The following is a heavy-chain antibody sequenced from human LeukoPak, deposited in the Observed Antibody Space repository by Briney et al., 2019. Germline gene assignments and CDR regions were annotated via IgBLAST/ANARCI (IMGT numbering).Heavy chain of an antibody. J-gene: IGHJ3*02. V-gene: IGHV1-18*01. CDR2: ISAYNGKT. D-gene: IGHD6-13*01. Sequence: ASVKVSCKASGYTFTSYGLTWVRQAPGQGLEWMGWISAYNGKTNYAQKLQGRVTMTTDTSTSTAYMELRSLTSDDTAVYYCAREIPYTSTWDDAFDIWGHGTMVTVSS. CDR1: GYTFTSYG. CDR3: AREIPYTSTWDDAFDI.